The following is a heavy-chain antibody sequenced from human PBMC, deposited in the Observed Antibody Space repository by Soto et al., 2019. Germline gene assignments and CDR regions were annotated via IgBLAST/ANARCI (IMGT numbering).Heavy chain of an antibody. Sequence: QVQLVESGGGVVQPGRSLRLSCAASGFIFSTYGMHWVRQAPGKGLAWLSVISYDGNNKYYADSVKGRFTISRDNSKNTLWLQMESLSTEDTAVYYCAKDLLLTTISTVGDWGQGTLVTVSS. CDR3: AKDLLLTTISTVGD. J-gene: IGHJ4*02. CDR1: GFIFSTYG. V-gene: IGHV3-30*18. D-gene: IGHD3-9*01. CDR2: ISYDGNNK.